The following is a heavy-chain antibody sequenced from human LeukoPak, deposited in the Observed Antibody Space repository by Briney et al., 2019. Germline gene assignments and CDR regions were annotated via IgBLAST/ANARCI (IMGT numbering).Heavy chain of an antibody. V-gene: IGHV4-59*01. Sequence: SETLSLTCTVSGGSIGSYYWSWIRQPPGKGLEWIGYIYYSGSTNYNPSLKSRVTISVDTSKNQFSLKLSSVTAADTAVYYCARAPYCSGGSCYLDHWGQGTLVTVSS. J-gene: IGHJ4*02. CDR1: GGSIGSYY. CDR2: IYYSGST. CDR3: ARAPYCSGGSCYLDH. D-gene: IGHD2-15*01.